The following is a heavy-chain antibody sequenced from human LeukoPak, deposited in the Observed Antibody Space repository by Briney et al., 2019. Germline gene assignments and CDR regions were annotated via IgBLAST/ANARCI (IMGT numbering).Heavy chain of an antibody. CDR3: ARSLIVASEDY. J-gene: IGHJ4*02. D-gene: IGHD3-22*01. CDR2: ISASGAVP. V-gene: IGHV3-11*04. CDR1: GFRFDSFY. Sequence: GGSLRLSCAASGFRFDSFYMGWIRQVPGEGLDYIALISASGAVPYYAESVKGRFTISRDNAKNSVSLQMNSLSADDTAVYYCARSLIVASEDYWGQGTLVTVSS.